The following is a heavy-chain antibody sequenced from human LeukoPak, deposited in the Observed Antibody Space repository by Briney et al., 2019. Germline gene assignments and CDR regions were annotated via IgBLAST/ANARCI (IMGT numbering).Heavy chain of an antibody. CDR2: IYYSGIT. D-gene: IGHD2-21*02. CDR1: GGAISSGDYY. CDR3: ARGVTAIWGAFDI. J-gene: IGHJ3*02. V-gene: IGHV4-30-4*01. Sequence: PSETLSLTCIVSGGAISSGDYYWSWIRQPPGKGLEWIGYIYYSGITYYNPSLKSRVTISVDTSKNQFSLKLSSVTAADTAVYYCARGVTAIWGAFDIWGQGTMVTVSS.